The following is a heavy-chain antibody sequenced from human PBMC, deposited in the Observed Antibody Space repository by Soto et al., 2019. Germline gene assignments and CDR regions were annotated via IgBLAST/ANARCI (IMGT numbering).Heavy chain of an antibody. Sequence: GGSLRLSCAASGFPFRSYTMNWVRQSPGKGLEWVSGISGSGASKYSADSVKGRFTISRDNSKNTLDLQMSSLRAEDTTVYYCATVHSTSRSFDYWGQGTLVTVSS. CDR1: GFPFRSYT. CDR2: ISGSGASK. V-gene: IGHV3-23*01. D-gene: IGHD6-6*01. J-gene: IGHJ4*02. CDR3: ATVHSTSRSFDY.